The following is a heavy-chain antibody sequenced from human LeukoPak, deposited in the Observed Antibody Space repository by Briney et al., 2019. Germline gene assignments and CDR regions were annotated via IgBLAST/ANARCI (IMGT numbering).Heavy chain of an antibody. J-gene: IGHJ4*02. CDR1: GYTFTSYG. D-gene: IGHD1-26*01. CDR2: ISAYNGNT. Sequence: ASVKVSYKASGYTFTSYGISWVQQAPGQGLEWMGWISAYNGNTNYAQKLQGRVTITTDTSTSTAYMELRSLRSDDTAVYYCARAGLYSGSYGGDYWGQGTLVTVSS. CDR3: ARAGLYSGSYGGDY. V-gene: IGHV1-18*01.